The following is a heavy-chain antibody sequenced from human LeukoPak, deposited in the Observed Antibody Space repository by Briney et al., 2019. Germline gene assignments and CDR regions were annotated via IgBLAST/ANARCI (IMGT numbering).Heavy chain of an antibody. V-gene: IGHV1-69*13. CDR1: GGTFSSYA. J-gene: IGHJ5*02. D-gene: IGHD6-13*01. Sequence: ASVKVSCKASGGTFSSYAISWVRQAPGQGLEWMGGIIPIFGTANYAQKFQGRVTITADESTSTAYMELSSPRSEDTAVYYCAREMVLYSSSFGWFDPWGQGTLVTVSS. CDR3: AREMVLYSSSFGWFDP. CDR2: IIPIFGTA.